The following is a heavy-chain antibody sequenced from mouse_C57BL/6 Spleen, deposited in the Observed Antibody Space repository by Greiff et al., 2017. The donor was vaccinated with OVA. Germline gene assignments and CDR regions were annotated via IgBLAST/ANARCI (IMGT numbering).Heavy chain of an antibody. D-gene: IGHD4-1*01. CDR2: IRNKANGYTT. CDR3: ARKLGRAMDY. V-gene: IGHV7-3*01. Sequence: DVQLVESGGGLVQPGGSLSLSCAASGFTFTDYYMSWVRQPPGKALEWLGFIRNKANGYTTEYSASVKGRFTISRDNSQSILYLQMNALRAEDSATYYCARKLGRAMDYWGQGTSVTVSS. CDR1: GFTFTDYY. J-gene: IGHJ4*01.